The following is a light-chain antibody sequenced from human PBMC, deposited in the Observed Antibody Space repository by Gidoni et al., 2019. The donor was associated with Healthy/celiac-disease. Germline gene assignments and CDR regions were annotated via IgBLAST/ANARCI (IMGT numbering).Light chain of an antibody. CDR3: QQYYSTPQT. Sequence: DIVMTQSPDSLAVSLGERDTINCKSCQSVLYSSNNKNYLAWYQQKPGQPPKLLIYWASTRESGVPDRFSGSGSGTDFTLTISSLQAEDVAVYYCQQYYSTPQTFGQGTKVEIK. CDR1: QSVLYSSNNKNY. J-gene: IGKJ1*01. V-gene: IGKV4-1*01. CDR2: WAS.